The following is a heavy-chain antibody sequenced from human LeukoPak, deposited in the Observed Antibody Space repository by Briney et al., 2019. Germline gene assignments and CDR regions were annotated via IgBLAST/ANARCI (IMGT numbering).Heavy chain of an antibody. V-gene: IGHV1-2*02. D-gene: IGHD1-26*01. Sequence: ASVKVSCKASGYSFTGYFIHWVRQAPGQGLEWMAWINPDSGGANYAQNFQGRVTLTRDTSINTAYMELSRLRFDDTAVYYCARERLGRSGSFMDVWGKGTTVTVSS. CDR1: GYSFTGYF. CDR3: ARERLGRSGSFMDV. J-gene: IGHJ6*03. CDR2: INPDSGGA.